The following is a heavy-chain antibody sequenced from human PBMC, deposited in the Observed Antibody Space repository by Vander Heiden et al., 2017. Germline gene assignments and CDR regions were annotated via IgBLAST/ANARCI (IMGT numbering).Heavy chain of an antibody. Sequence: QVHLQESGPGLVKPSETLSLSCTVSGCSISSHFWTWIRQPAGKGLEWIGRIYISGSTNYNPSLKSRVTMSVDTSKNQFSLNVSSVTAADTAIYYCARETSTGWSRGIDYWGQGTLVTVSS. D-gene: IGHD6-19*01. J-gene: IGHJ4*02. CDR3: ARETSTGWSRGIDY. CDR2: IYISGST. V-gene: IGHV4-4*07. CDR1: GCSISSHF.